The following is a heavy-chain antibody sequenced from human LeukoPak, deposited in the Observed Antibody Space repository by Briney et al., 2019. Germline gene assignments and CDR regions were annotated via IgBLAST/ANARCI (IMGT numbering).Heavy chain of an antibody. CDR3: ARGVLTTDIAALGYYFDY. CDR1: GGSISSYY. J-gene: IGHJ4*02. D-gene: IGHD6-25*01. CDR2: IYYSGST. V-gene: IGHV4-59*01. Sequence: PSETLSLTCTVSGGSISSYYWSWIRQPPGKGLEWIGYIYYSGSTNYNPSLKSRVTISVDTSKNQFSLKLSSVTAADTAVYYCARGVLTTDIAALGYYFDYWGQGTLVTVSS.